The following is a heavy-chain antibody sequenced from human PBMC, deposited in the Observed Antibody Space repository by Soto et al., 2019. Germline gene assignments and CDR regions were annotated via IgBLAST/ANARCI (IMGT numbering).Heavy chain of an antibody. J-gene: IGHJ3*02. V-gene: IGHV1-69*02. CDR2: IIPILGIA. Sequence: QVQLVQSGAEVKKPGSSVKVSCKASGGTFRSYTISWVRQAPGQGLEWMGRIIPILGIANYAQKFQGRVTITADKSTSTAYMELSSLRSEDTAVYYCATLGSGWFVDGAFDIWGQGTMGTVSS. D-gene: IGHD6-19*01. CDR1: GGTFRSYT. CDR3: ATLGSGWFVDGAFDI.